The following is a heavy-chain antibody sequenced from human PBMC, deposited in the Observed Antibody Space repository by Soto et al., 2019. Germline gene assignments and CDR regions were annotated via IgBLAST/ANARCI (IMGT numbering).Heavy chain of an antibody. CDR1: GFTFSRYS. V-gene: IGHV3-21*01. J-gene: IGHJ4*02. CDR3: ARDYYYDSSGYSPLDY. D-gene: IGHD3-22*01. CDR2: ITISSRNI. Sequence: EVQLVESGGGLVKPGGSLRLSCAASGFTFSRYSMNWVRQAPGKGLEWVSSITISSRNIYYADSVKGRFTISRDNAKNSLYLQMNSLRAEDTAVYYCARDYYYDSSGYSPLDYWGQGTLVTVSS.